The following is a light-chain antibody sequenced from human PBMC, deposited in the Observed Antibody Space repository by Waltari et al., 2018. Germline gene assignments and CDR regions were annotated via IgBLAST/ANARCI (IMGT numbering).Light chain of an antibody. V-gene: IGLV4-69*01. CDR3: QTWDTDIHVV. J-gene: IGLJ2*01. CDR2: LNSDGSH. Sequence: QFVLTQSPSASASLGASVKLTCTLSRGHTNYAIAWHQQQPKKGPRFLMKLNSDGSHTKGDGIPDRFSGASSGAERFLTISSRQSEDEGDYYCQTWDTDIHVVFGGGTKL. CDR1: RGHTNYA.